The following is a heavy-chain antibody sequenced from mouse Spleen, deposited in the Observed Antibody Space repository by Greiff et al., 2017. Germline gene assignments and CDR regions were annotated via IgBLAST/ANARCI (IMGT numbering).Heavy chain of an antibody. Sequence: VQLQESGAELVKPGASVKLSCKASGYTFTSYWMHWVKQRPGRGLEWIGRIDPNSGGTKYNEKFESKATLTVDKPSSTAYMQLSSLTSEDSAVYYCAREGSYYSNYEGFAYWGQGTLVTVSA. J-gene: IGHJ3*01. CDR2: IDPNSGGT. CDR1: GYTFTSYW. D-gene: IGHD2-5*01. CDR3: AREGSYYSNYEGFAY. V-gene: IGHV1-72*01.